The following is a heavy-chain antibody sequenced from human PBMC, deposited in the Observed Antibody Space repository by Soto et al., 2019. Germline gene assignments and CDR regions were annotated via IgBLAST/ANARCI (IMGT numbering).Heavy chain of an antibody. D-gene: IGHD6-19*01. CDR1: GGSFSSYA. CDR3: ASTNLGYSSGWYSPLYYYYYGMDV. V-gene: IGHV1-69*01. J-gene: IGHJ6*02. CDR2: LIPIFGTA. Sequence: PVKVSCKASGGSFSSYASSCVRNAHGQGLEWIGGLIPIFGTANYAQKFQGRVTITADESTSTAYMELSSLRSEDTAVYYCASTNLGYSSGWYSPLYYYYYGMDVWGQGTTVTVSS.